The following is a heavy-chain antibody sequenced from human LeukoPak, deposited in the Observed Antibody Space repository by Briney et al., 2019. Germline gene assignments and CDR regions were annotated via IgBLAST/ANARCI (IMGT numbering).Heavy chain of an antibody. V-gene: IGHV1-2*06. CDR1: GYTFTGYY. CDR3: ASPGIAVAGTWAFDI. J-gene: IGHJ3*02. CDR2: INPNSGGT. Sequence: ASVKGSCKASGYTFTGYYMHWVRQAPGQGLEWMGRINPNSGGTNYAQKFQGRVTMTRDTSISTAYMELSRLRSDDTAVYYCASPGIAVAGTWAFDIWGQGTMVTVSS. D-gene: IGHD6-19*01.